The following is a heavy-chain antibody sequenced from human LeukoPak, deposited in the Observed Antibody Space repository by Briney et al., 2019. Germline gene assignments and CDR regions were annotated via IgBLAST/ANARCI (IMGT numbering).Heavy chain of an antibody. Sequence: PGGALRLSCAASGFTFSRYAMHWVRQTPGKGLEYVSAITSNGGSTYYANSVKGRFIIPRDNSKNTLYLQLGRLRADDMAMYYCATASGSQYAEYFQHWGQGTLVTVSS. J-gene: IGHJ1*01. CDR3: ATASGSQYAEYFQH. V-gene: IGHV3-64*01. CDR2: ITSNGGST. D-gene: IGHD1-26*01. CDR1: GFTFSRYA.